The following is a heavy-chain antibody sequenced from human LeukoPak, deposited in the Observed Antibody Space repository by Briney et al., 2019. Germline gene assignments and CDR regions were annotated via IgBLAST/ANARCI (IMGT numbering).Heavy chain of an antibody. CDR1: GGTFSSYA. J-gene: IGHJ4*02. D-gene: IGHD3-16*01. V-gene: IGHV1-69*01. Sequence: SVKVSCKASGGTFSSYAISWVRQAPGQGLEWMGGIIPIFGTANYAQKFQGRVTITADESTSTAYMELSSLRSEDTAVYYCARDLGGKLGTFDYWAREPWSPSPQ. CDR3: ARDLGGKLGTFDY. CDR2: IIPIFGTA.